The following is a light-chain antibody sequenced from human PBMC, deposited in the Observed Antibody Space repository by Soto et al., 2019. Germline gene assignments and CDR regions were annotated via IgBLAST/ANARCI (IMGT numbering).Light chain of an antibody. CDR3: QQYNNWPLLT. J-gene: IGKJ4*01. V-gene: IGKV3D-15*01. CDR2: GAS. CDR1: QSVRSK. Sequence: EIVMTQSPATLSVSPGERATLSCRASQSVRSKLAWYQQKPGQAPRVLIYGASTRATGIPARFSGSGSGTEFTLTISSLQSEDFAVYYCQQYNNWPLLTFGGGTKVEIK.